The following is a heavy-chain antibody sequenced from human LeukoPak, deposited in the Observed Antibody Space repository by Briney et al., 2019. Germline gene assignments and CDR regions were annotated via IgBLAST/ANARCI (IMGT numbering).Heavy chain of an antibody. Sequence: GGSLRLSCAASGFTSTNYAMTWVRQAPGKGLEWVSSFSGSGGGTYYADSVKGRFTLSRDNSKNRLYMKMNSLRAEDTAIYYCAKGLLSAYERFNFFYYGMDVWGQGTTVTVSS. D-gene: IGHD5-12*01. CDR1: GFTSTNYA. CDR3: AKGLLSAYERFNFFYYGMDV. CDR2: FSGSGGGT. J-gene: IGHJ6*02. V-gene: IGHV3-23*01.